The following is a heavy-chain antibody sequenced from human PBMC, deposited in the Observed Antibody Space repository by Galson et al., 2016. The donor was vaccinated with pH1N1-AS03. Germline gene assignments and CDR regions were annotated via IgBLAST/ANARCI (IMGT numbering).Heavy chain of an antibody. CDR2: IGRESSPI. V-gene: IGHV3-21*04. D-gene: IGHD3-10*01. Sequence: SLRLSCAVSGFIFSTYSMIWVRQAPGKGLEWVSSIGRESSPIVYADSVKGRFTTSRDNAKNSLYLQMNSLRVEDTAVYYCARRYYNSRGHPLDWWGQGALVTVSS. J-gene: IGHJ4*02. CDR1: GFIFSTYS. CDR3: ARRYYNSRGHPLDW.